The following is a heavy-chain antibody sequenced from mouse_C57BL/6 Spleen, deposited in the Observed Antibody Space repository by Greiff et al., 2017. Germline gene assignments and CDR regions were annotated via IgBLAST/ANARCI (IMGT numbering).Heavy chain of an antibody. D-gene: IGHD2-5*01. Sequence: EVQLQESGPGLVKPSQSLSLTCSVTGYSITSGYYWNWIRQFPGNKLEWMGYISYDGSNNYNPSLKNRISITRDTSKNQFFLKLNSVTTEDTATYYCARDQGYSNYGWFAYWGQGTLVTVSA. CDR2: ISYDGSN. J-gene: IGHJ3*01. CDR3: ARDQGYSNYGWFAY. CDR1: GYSITSGYY. V-gene: IGHV3-6*01.